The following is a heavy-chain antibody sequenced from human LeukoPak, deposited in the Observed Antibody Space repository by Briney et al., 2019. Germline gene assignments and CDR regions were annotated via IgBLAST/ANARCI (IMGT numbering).Heavy chain of an antibody. D-gene: IGHD3-10*01. J-gene: IGHJ6*03. CDR2: ISNKANTYTT. CDR3: ARERQRITMVRGVITPRGYYYMDV. Sequence: SGGTLRLSCAVSGFTLSDYYMGWVRQAPGKGLEWVGRISNKANTYTTASAASVKAIFTNSRNNSKYPQYLQMNSLKHEATAVYYCARERQRITMVRGVITPRGYYYMDVWGKGTTVTVSS. V-gene: IGHV3-72*01. CDR1: GFTLSDYY.